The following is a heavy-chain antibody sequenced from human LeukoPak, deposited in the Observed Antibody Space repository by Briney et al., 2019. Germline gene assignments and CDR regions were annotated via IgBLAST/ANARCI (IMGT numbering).Heavy chain of an antibody. CDR2: IYYSGST. V-gene: IGHV4-59*08. CDR3: ARRYSSGWYGHDY. CDR1: GGSISSYY. Sequence: PSETLSLTCTVSGGSISSYYWSWIRQPPGKGLEWIGYIYYSGSTNYNPSLKSRVTISVDTSKNQFSLKLSSVTAADTAVYYRARRYSSGWYGHDYWGQGTLVTVSS. J-gene: IGHJ4*02. D-gene: IGHD6-19*01.